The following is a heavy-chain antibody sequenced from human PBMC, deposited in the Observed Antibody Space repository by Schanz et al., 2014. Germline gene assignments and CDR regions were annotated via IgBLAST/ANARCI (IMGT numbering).Heavy chain of an antibody. CDR1: GFTVSSNY. V-gene: IGHV3-30*18. CDR2: ISYDGSTK. Sequence: MQLLESGGGLAQPGGSLRLSCAASGFTVSSNYMSWVRQAPGKGLEWVAVISYDGSTKYYADPVKGRFTISRDNSKNTLYLQMKSLRVEDTAVYYCVKDPDKYNWNDVEGMDVWGPGTTVTVSS. CDR3: VKDPDKYNWNDVEGMDV. J-gene: IGHJ6*01. D-gene: IGHD1-1*01.